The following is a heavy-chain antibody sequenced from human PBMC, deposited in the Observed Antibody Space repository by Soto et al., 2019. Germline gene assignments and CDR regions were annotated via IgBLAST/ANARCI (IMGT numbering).Heavy chain of an antibody. CDR3: AGPTVPQYYYYGMDV. D-gene: IGHD4-4*01. J-gene: IGHJ6*02. CDR1: GFSFTTSW. CDR2: IYPGDSDI. V-gene: IGHV5-51*01. Sequence: GESLKISCKGSGFSFTTSWIGWVRQMPVKGLEWIGMIYPGDSDIRYSPSFQGRVTISADKSISAAYPQWSSLKASDTAIYYCAGPTVPQYYYYGMDVWGQGTTVTVSS.